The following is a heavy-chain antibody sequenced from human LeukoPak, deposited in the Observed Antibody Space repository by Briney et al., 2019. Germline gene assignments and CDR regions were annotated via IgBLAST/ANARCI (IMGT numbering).Heavy chain of an antibody. V-gene: IGHV4-4*07. Sequence: PSETLSLTCTVSGGSIRSYYWSWIRQPAGKGLESIGRIYSSGTTNYNPPLKSRVTMSVDMSTNQFSLRLSSVTAADTAIYYCARDGYTASYYSLDYWGQGILVTVSS. CDR1: GGSIRSYY. CDR3: ARDGYTASYYSLDY. J-gene: IGHJ4*02. D-gene: IGHD1-26*01. CDR2: IYSSGTT.